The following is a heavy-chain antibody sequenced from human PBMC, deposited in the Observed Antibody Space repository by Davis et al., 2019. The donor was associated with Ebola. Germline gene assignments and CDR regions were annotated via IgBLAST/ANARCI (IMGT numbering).Heavy chain of an antibody. D-gene: IGHD6-6*01. CDR3: ARDLGQLNDY. V-gene: IGHV1-18*04. CDR1: GYTFTNYG. J-gene: IGHJ4*02. CDR2: INPHNGNT. Sequence: ASVKVSCKASGYTFTNYGITWVRQAPGQGLEWMGWINPHNGNTNYAQNVQGRVTMTTDTSTSTAYMEVGSLRSDDTAVYYCARDLGQLNDYWGQGTLVTVSS.